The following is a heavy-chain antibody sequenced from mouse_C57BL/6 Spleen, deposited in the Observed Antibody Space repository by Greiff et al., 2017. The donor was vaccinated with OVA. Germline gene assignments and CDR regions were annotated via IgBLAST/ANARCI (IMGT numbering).Heavy chain of an antibody. CDR2: INPNNGGT. D-gene: IGHD1-1*01. CDR3: ARFITTEYYFDY. V-gene: IGHV1-26*01. J-gene: IGHJ2*01. Sequence: VQLQQSGPELVKPGASVKISCKASGYTFTDNYMNWVKQSHGKSLEWIGDINPNNGGTSYNQKFKGKATLTVDKSSSTAYMELRSLTSEDSAVYYCARFITTEYYFDYWGQGTTLTVSS. CDR1: GYTFTDNY.